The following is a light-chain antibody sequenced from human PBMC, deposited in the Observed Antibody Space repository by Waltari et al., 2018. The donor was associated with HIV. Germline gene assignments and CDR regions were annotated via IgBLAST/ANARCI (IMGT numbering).Light chain of an antibody. CDR2: GNS. J-gene: IGLJ1*01. V-gene: IGLV1-40*01. CDR3: QSHDSSLSGYV. CDR1: SPNIGAGYH. Sequence: QSVLTQPPSVSGAPGQRVTISSPGTSPNIGAGYHVPWYQQLPGTAPKLLIYGNSNRPSGVPDRFSGSKSGTSASLAITGLQAEDEADYHCQSHDSSLSGYVFGTGTKVTVL.